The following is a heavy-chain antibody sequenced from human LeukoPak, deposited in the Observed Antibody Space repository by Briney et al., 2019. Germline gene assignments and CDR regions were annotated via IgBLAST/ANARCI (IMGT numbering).Heavy chain of an antibody. CDR2: ISASGGST. D-gene: IGHD3-10*01. V-gene: IGHV3-23*01. CDR1: AFTFSNYA. Sequence: PGGSIRPSCAASAFTFSNYAMSCGSQAPGKGLEWVSTISASGGSTYYADSVKGRFTISRDNSKNTLYLQMSSLRAEDTAIHYCAKVSYSDYGSGRPPFMDVWRQGTTVAVSS. CDR3: AKVSYSDYGSGRPPFMDV. J-gene: IGHJ6*02.